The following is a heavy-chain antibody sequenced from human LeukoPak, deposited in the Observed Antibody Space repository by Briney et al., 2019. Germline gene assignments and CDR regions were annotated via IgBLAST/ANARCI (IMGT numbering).Heavy chain of an antibody. CDR2: IRYDGGNK. D-gene: IGHD1-7*01. J-gene: IGHJ4*02. Sequence: PGGSLRLSCAASGFTFSSYGMHWVRQAPGKGLEWVAFIRYDGGNKYYADSVKGRFTISRDNSKNTLYLQMNSLRAEDTAVYYCAKDLGWNYFFDYWGQGALVTVSS. CDR3: AKDLGWNYFFDY. CDR1: GFTFSSYG. V-gene: IGHV3-30*02.